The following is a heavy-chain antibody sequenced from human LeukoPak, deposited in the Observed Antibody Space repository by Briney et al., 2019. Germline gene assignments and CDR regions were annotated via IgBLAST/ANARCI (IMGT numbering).Heavy chain of an antibody. Sequence: GGSLRLSCAASGFTFSSYEMNWVRQAPGKGLEWVSYISSSGSTIYYADSVKGRFIITRDNFKNTLYLQMNSLRLEDMAVYYCAKPSGSGVDYWGRGTRVTVSS. J-gene: IGHJ4*02. CDR1: GFTFSSYE. CDR3: AKPSGSGVDY. CDR2: ISSSGSTI. D-gene: IGHD1-26*01. V-gene: IGHV3-48*03.